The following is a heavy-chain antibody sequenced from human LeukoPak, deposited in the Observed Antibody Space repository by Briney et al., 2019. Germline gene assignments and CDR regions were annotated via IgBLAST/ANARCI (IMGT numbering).Heavy chain of an antibody. V-gene: IGHV4-4*07. J-gene: IGHJ4*02. D-gene: IGHD3-22*01. Sequence: PSETLSLTCTVSGGSISSYYWSWVRQPARKGVEWIGRIYTSGSTNYNPSLKSRVTISVDKSKNQFSLKLSSVTAADTAVYYCARVGRDYDSSGYYYLDYWGQGTLVTVSS. CDR3: ARVGRDYDSSGYYYLDY. CDR1: GGSISSYY. CDR2: IYTSGST.